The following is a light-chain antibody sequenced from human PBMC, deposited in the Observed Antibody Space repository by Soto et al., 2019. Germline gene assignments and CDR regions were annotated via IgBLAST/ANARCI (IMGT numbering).Light chain of an antibody. CDR2: KDT. J-gene: IGLJ3*02. Sequence: SYELTQPSSVSVSPGQTARITCSGDVLAKKYARWFQQKPGQAPVVVIYKDTERPSGIPERFSGSSSGTTVTLTISGAQVEDEADYYCYSAADNTLVFGGGTKLTVL. V-gene: IGLV3-27*01. CDR1: VLAKKY. CDR3: YSAADNTLV.